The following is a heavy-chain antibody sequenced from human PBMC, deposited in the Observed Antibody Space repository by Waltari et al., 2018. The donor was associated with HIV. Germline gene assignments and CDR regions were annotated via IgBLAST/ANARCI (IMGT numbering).Heavy chain of an antibody. Sequence: QVQLQQWGAGLLKPSETLSLTCAVYGGSFSGYYWSWIRQPPGKGLEWIGEINHRGSTNYNPSLKSRVTISVDTSKNQFSLKLSSVTAADTAVFYCARGGRLHHHYWGQGTLVTVSS. CDR2: INHRGST. J-gene: IGHJ4*02. V-gene: IGHV4-34*01. CDR3: ARGGRLHHHY. D-gene: IGHD4-4*01. CDR1: GGSFSGYY.